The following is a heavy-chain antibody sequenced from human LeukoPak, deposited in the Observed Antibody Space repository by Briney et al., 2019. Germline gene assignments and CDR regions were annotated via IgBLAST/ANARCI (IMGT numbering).Heavy chain of an antibody. Sequence: PGGSLRLSCAASGFTFSSYAMSWVRQAPGKGLEWVSAISGSGGSTYYADSVKGRFTISRDNSKNTLYLQMNSLRAEDTAVYYCAKDNDGAYDILTGGPWGQGTLVTVSS. D-gene: IGHD3-9*01. CDR3: AKDNDGAYDILTGGP. CDR2: ISGSGGST. J-gene: IGHJ5*02. V-gene: IGHV3-23*01. CDR1: GFTFSSYA.